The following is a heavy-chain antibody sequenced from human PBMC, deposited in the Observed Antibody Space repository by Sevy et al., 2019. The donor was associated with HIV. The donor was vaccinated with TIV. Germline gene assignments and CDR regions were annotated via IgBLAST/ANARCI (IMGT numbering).Heavy chain of an antibody. CDR3: ARDIPVAAVDY. V-gene: IGHV3-48*03. J-gene: IGHJ4*02. D-gene: IGHD6-13*01. Sequence: GGSLRLSCAAFGFPFSNYEMNWVRQAPGKGLEWVAFISTSVSRVFYADSVKGRFTISRDNARNSLYLQMDNLRVEDTALYYCARDIPVAAVDYWGQGTLVTVSS. CDR2: ISTSVSRV. CDR1: GFPFSNYE.